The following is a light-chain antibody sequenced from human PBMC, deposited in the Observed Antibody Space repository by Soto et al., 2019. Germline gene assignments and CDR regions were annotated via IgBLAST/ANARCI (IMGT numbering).Light chain of an antibody. J-gene: IGKJ5*01. V-gene: IGKV1-27*01. CDR3: QKLNTAPLA. Sequence: DIQMTQSPSSLSASVGDRVTITCRASQDISVYLAWYQQKPGKVPKLLIYSASTLQSGVPFRFSGSGSGTHFTLTISSLQPEDVATYYCQKLNTAPLAFGQGTRLEIK. CDR1: QDISVY. CDR2: SAS.